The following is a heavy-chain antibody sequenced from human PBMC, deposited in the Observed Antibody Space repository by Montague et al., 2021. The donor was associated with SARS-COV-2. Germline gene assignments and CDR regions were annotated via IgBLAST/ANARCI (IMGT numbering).Heavy chain of an antibody. D-gene: IGHD1-1*01. CDR1: GFTFRHCW. J-gene: IGHJ4*02. Sequence: SLRLSCAASGFTFRHCWMHWVRQAPGKGLVWVSRIETDGSATTCADSVKGRFTISRDNAKNTLYLKMDSLRAEDTAVYYCARGGPGTGMDYWGQGSLVTVS. V-gene: IGHV3-74*01. CDR2: IETDGSAT. CDR3: ARGGPGTGMDY.